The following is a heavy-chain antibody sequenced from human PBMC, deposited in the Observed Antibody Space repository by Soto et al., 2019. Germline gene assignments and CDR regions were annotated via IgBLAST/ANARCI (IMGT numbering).Heavy chain of an antibody. D-gene: IGHD5-12*01. Sequence: ASVKVSCKASGYTFTSYVIHWVRQAPGQRLEWMGWINAGNGNTKYSQKFQGRVTFTGDTYASTAYMELSSLRSEDTSVYYCARWLSWSLDYWGQGTLVTVS. CDR2: INAGNGNT. V-gene: IGHV1-3*01. J-gene: IGHJ4*02. CDR3: ARWLSWSLDY. CDR1: GYTFTSYV.